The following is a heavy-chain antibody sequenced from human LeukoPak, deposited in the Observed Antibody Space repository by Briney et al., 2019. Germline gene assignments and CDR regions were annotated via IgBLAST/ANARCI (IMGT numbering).Heavy chain of an antibody. CDR2: ISSSSSYI. V-gene: IGHV3-21*01. Sequence: GGSLRLSCAASRFTFSSYSMNWVRQAPGKGREWVSSISSSSSYIYYADSVKGRFTISRDNAKNSLYLQMNSLRAEDTSLYCCAMDAYGSGSYYPDYYMDVLLKGTTVTVCS. D-gene: IGHD3-10*01. J-gene: IGHJ6*03. CDR1: RFTFSSYS. CDR3: AMDAYGSGSYYPDYYMDV.